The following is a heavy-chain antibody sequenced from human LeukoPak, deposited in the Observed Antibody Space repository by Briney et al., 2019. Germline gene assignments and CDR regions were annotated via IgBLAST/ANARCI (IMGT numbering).Heavy chain of an antibody. V-gene: IGHV1-8*01. CDR2: LNPNSGNT. CDR3: AREATETYYYYGMDV. Sequence: ASVKVSCKASGYTFTSYDINWERQATGQGLEWMGWLNPNSGNTGYAQKFQGRVTMTRNTSISTAYMELSSLRSEDTAVYYCAREATETYYYYGMDVWGQGTTVTVSS. D-gene: IGHD5-12*01. CDR1: GYTFTSYD. J-gene: IGHJ6*02.